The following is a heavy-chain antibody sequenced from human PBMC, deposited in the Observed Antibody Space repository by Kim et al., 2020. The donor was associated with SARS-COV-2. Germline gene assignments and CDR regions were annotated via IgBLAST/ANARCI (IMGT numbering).Heavy chain of an antibody. V-gene: IGHV1-3*01. Sequence: YSQKFQGRVTITRDTSASTAYMELSSLRSEDTAVYYCARDSSWYDYWFDPWGQGTLVTVSS. D-gene: IGHD6-13*01. CDR3: ARDSSWYDYWFDP. J-gene: IGHJ5*02.